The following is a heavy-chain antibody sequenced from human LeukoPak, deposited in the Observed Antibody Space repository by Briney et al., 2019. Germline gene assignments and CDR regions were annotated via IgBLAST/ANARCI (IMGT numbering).Heavy chain of an antibody. J-gene: IGHJ1*01. V-gene: IGHV4-39*01. CDR1: SGSISSSSYY. Sequence: PSETLSLTCTVSSGSISSSSYYWGWIRQPPEKGLEWIGSMYYSGSTYYNPSLKSRVTVSTDTSKNQFSLNLYSVTAADAAVYYCAIGAYGSGGPPRYFHLWGQGTLVTVSS. CDR2: MYYSGST. D-gene: IGHD2-15*01. CDR3: AIGAYGSGGPPRYFHL.